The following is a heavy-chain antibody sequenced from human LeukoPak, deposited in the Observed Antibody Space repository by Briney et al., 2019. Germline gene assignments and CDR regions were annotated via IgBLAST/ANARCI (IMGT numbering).Heavy chain of an antibody. CDR2: ISGSGGST. CDR1: GFTFSSYA. J-gene: IGHJ5*02. V-gene: IGHV3-23*01. CDR3: AKSTLPAAMPRWFDP. Sequence: GGSLRLSCAASGFTFSSYAMSWVRQAPGKGLEWVSAISGSGGSTYYADSVKGRFTISRDNSKNTLYLQMNSLRAEDAAVYYCAKSTLPAAMPRWFDPWGQGTLVTVSS. D-gene: IGHD2-2*01.